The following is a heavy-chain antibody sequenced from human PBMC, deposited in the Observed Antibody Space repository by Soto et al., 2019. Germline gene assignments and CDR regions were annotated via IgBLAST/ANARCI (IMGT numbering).Heavy chain of an antibody. D-gene: IGHD3-3*01. J-gene: IGHJ4*02. CDR3: AKVDDFWSGAIDY. Sequence: EVQLVESGGGLVQPGRSLRLSCAASGFTFDDYAMHWVRQAPGKGLEWVSGISWNSGSIGYADSVKGRFTISRDNAKNSLYLQMNSLRAEDKALYYCAKVDDFWSGAIDYWGQGTLVTVSS. CDR2: ISWNSGSI. V-gene: IGHV3-9*01. CDR1: GFTFDDYA.